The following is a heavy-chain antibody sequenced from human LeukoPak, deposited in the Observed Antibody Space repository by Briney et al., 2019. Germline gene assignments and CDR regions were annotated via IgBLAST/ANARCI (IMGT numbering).Heavy chain of an antibody. Sequence: PGGSLRLSCIASGFTFSSYSMNWVRQVPGKGPEWVSYISDSSTTIYYADSVEGRFTISRDNAKNSLYLQMNSLRSEDTAVYYCAREGTRPYYDFWSGYSNRRYYYMDVWGKGTTVTVSS. CDR3: AREGTRPYYDFWSGYSNRRYYYMDV. CDR2: ISDSSTTI. D-gene: IGHD3-3*01. V-gene: IGHV3-48*01. CDR1: GFTFSSYS. J-gene: IGHJ6*03.